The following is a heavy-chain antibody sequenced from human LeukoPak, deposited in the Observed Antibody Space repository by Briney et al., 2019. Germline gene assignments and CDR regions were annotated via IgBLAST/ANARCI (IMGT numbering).Heavy chain of an antibody. CDR1: GFTFANHD. J-gene: IGHJ4*02. CDR3: AGRVTGYSSGYVY. D-gene: IGHD5-18*01. CDR2: VSASGSSR. Sequence: GGSQRLSCAASGFTFANHDMSWVRQAPGKGLEWVSGVSASGSSRFYADSVKGRFTVSRDNSKNTLYLQMNSLRVEDTAVYYCAGRVTGYSSGYVYWGQGTLVTVSS. V-gene: IGHV3-23*01.